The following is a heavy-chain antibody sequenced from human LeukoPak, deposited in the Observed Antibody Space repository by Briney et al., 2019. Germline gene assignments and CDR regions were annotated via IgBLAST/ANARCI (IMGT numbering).Heavy chain of an antibody. V-gene: IGHV1-3*01. CDR2: INAGNGNT. CDR3: ARPLGAYYDYVWGGYPKEDYFDY. D-gene: IGHD3-16*02. CDR1: GYTFTSYA. Sequence: ASVKVSCKASGYTFTSYAMHWVRQAPGQRLEWMGWINAGNGNTKYSQKFQGRVTITRDTSASTAYMELSSLRSEDTAVYYCARPLGAYYDYVWGGYPKEDYFDYWGQGTLVTVSS. J-gene: IGHJ4*02.